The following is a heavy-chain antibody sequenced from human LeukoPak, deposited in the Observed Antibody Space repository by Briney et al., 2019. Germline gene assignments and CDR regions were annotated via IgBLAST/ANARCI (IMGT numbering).Heavy chain of an antibody. V-gene: IGHV4-34*01. CDR2: INHSGST. CDR3: ARETLTIRPPPGDGQNEGSLDY. CDR1: GGSFSGYY. D-gene: IGHD7-27*01. Sequence: PSETLSLTCAVYGGSFSGYYWSWIRQPPGKGLEWIGEINHSGSTNYNPSLKSRVTISVDTSKNQFSLKLSSVAAADTAVYYCARETLTIRPPPGDGQNEGSLDYWGQGTLVTVSS. J-gene: IGHJ4*02.